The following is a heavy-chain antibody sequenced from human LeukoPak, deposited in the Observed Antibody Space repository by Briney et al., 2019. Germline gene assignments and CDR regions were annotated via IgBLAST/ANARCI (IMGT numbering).Heavy chain of an antibody. V-gene: IGHV4-38-2*02. CDR3: ARGRQLLWFGELLMPDY. Sequence: PSETLSLTCTVSGYSISSGYYWGWIRQPPGKGLEWLGSIYHSGSTYYNPSLKSRVTISVDTSKNQFTLKLSSVTAADTAVYYCARGRQLLWFGELLMPDYWGQGTLVTVSS. CDR2: IYHSGST. CDR1: GYSISSGYY. J-gene: IGHJ4*02. D-gene: IGHD3-10*01.